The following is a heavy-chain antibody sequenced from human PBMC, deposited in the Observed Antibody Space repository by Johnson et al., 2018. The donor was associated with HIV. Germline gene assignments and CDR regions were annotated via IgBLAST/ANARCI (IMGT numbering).Heavy chain of an antibody. Sequence: QVQLVESGGGVVQPGRSLRLSCAASGFTFSSYALHWVRQAPGRGLEWVAVISYDGSNKYYADSVKGRFTISRDNAKNLLYLQMNSLRAEDTAGYYCARDHVYCSGGSCYHLEHPFIWGQGTMVTVSS. CDR1: GFTFSSYA. CDR3: ARDHVYCSGGSCYHLEHPFI. V-gene: IGHV3-30-3*01. D-gene: IGHD2-15*01. J-gene: IGHJ3*02. CDR2: ISYDGSNK.